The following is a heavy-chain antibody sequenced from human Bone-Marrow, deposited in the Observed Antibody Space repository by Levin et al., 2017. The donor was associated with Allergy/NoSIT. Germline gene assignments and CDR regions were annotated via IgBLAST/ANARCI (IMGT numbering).Heavy chain of an antibody. CDR1: GFSLSSFG. V-gene: IGHV3-33*01. D-gene: IGHD3-10*01. CDR3: ARASNPYFYGSGPADY. Sequence: LSLTCVASGFSLSSFGMHWVRQAPGKGLEWVAVIWYDGSNENYADSVKGRFTISRDNSKNTLYLEMNRLSVDDTAVYYCARASNPYFYGSGPADYWGQGILVTVSS. CDR2: IWYDGSNE. J-gene: IGHJ4*02.